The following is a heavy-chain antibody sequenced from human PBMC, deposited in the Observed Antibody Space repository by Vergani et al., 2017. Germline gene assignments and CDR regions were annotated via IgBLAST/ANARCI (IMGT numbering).Heavy chain of an antibody. CDR2: IYYSGST. CDR3: GCIAAAGRGLYYFDY. D-gene: IGHD6-13*01. V-gene: IGHV4-39*01. Sequence: QLQLQESGPGLVKPSETLSLTCTVSGGSISSSSYYWGWIRQPPGKGLEWIGSIYYSGSTYYNPSLKSRVTISVDTSKNQFSLKLSSVTAADTAVYYGGCIAAAGRGLYYFDYWGQGTLVTVSS. CDR1: GGSISSSSYY. J-gene: IGHJ4*02.